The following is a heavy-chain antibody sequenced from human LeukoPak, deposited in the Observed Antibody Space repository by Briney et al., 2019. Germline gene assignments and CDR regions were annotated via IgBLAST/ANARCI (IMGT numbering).Heavy chain of an antibody. J-gene: IGHJ5*02. D-gene: IGHD6-19*01. CDR3: ARYLNRPVAGIGRNWFDP. CDR2: ISAYNGNT. CDR1: GYTFTSYG. Sequence: ASVKVSCKASGYTFTSYGISWVRQAPGQGLEWMGWISAYNGNTNYAQKLQGRVTMTTDTSTSTAYMELRSLRSDDTAVYYCARYLNRPVAGIGRNWFDPWGQGTLVTVSS. V-gene: IGHV1-18*01.